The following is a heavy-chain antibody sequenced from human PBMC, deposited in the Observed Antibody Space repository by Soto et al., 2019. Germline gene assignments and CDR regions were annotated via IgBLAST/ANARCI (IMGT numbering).Heavy chain of an antibody. V-gene: IGHV4-59*01. CDR2: IYYSGST. Sequence: SETLSLTCTVSGGSISSYYWSWIRQPPGKGLEWIGYIYYSGSTNYNPSLKSRVTISVDTSKNQFSLKLSSVTAADTAVYYCARGQQLGGHAFDIWGQGTMVTVSS. CDR1: GGSISSYY. CDR3: ARGQQLGGHAFDI. J-gene: IGHJ3*02. D-gene: IGHD6-13*01.